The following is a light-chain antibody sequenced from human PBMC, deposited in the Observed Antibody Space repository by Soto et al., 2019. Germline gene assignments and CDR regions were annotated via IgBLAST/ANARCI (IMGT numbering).Light chain of an antibody. CDR1: SSDVGGYNY. CDR3: SSYTSSSKV. V-gene: IGLV2-14*01. CDR2: EVS. J-gene: IGLJ3*02. Sequence: QYALTQPASVSGSPGQSITISCTGTSSDVGGYNYVSWYQHHPGKAPKLMIYEVSNRPSGVSNRFSGSKSGNTASLTISGLQAEDEADYYCSSYTSSSKVFGGGTKLTVL.